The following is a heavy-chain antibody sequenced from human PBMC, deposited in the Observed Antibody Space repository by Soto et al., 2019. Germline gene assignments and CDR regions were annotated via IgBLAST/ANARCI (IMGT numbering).Heavy chain of an antibody. Sequence: SGFTVSTKYMSWVRQAPGKGLEWVSVIYSGGSTFYADSVRGRFTISRDNSKNTVNLQMNSLRAEDTAVYYCARDPWAADYWGQGTLVTVSS. CDR2: IYSGGST. J-gene: IGHJ4*02. CDR1: GFTVSTKY. V-gene: IGHV3-66*01. D-gene: IGHD3-16*01. CDR3: ARDPWAADY.